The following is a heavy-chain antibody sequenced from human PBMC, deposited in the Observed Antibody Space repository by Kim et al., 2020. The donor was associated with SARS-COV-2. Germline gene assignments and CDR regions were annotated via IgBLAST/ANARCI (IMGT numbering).Heavy chain of an antibody. J-gene: IGHJ6*03. CDR2: ISAYNGNT. CDR3: ARGGSRLRIPNSYSYYYYMEV. D-gene: IGHD6-25*01. V-gene: IGHV1-18*01. Sequence: ASVKVSCKSSGYTFTSYGISWVRQAPGQGLEWMGWISAYNGNTNYAQKLQGRVTMTTDTSTSTAYMELRSLRSDDTAVYYCARGGSRLRIPNSYSYYYYMEVWGKGTTVTVSS. CDR1: GYTFTSYG.